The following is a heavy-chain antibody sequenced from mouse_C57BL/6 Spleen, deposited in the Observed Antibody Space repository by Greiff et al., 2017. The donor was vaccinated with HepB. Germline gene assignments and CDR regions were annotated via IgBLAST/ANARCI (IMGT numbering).Heavy chain of an antibody. D-gene: IGHD1-1*01. V-gene: IGHV5-9*01. CDR2: ISGGGGNT. CDR1: GFTFSSYT. CDR3: ARHPLITTVVAADYAMDY. J-gene: IGHJ4*01. Sequence: EVKLVESGGGLVKPGGSLKLSCAASGFTFSSYTMSWVRQTPEKRLEWVATISGGGGNTYYTDRVKGRFTISRDNAKNTLYLQMSSLMSEDTALYYGARHPLITTVVAADYAMDYWGQGTSVTVSS.